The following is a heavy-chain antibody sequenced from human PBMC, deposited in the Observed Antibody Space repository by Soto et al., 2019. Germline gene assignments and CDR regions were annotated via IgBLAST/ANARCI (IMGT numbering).Heavy chain of an antibody. CDR1: GGSFSGYY. D-gene: IGHD3-10*01. J-gene: IGHJ5*02. CDR3: ARDPGSGSYYGWFDP. CDR2: IYYSGST. Sequence: LETLSLTCAVYGGSFSGYYLNWIRQPPGKGLEWIGYIYYSGSTNYNPSLKSRVTISVDTSKNQFSLKLSSVTAADTAVYYCARDPGSGSYYGWFDPWGQGTLVTVSS. V-gene: IGHV4-59*01.